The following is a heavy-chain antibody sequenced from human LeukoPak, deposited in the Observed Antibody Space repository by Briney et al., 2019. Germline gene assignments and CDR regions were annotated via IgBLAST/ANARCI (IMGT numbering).Heavy chain of an antibody. J-gene: IGHJ3*02. CDR3: ARPFSGSGGSTAFDI. Sequence: SETLSLTCAVYGGSLSGYYWSWIRQPPGKGLEWIGEINHSGSTNYNPSLKSRVTISVDTSRNQFSLRLSSVTAADTAVYFCARPFSGSGGSTAFDIWGHGTMVTVSS. D-gene: IGHD3-10*01. V-gene: IGHV4-34*01. CDR1: GGSLSGYY. CDR2: INHSGST.